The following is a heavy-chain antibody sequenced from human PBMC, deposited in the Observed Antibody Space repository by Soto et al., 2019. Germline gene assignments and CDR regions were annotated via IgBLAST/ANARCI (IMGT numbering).Heavy chain of an antibody. Sequence: GGSLRLSCAASGFTLSTYWMHWVRQAPGKGLVWVSRIIGDGSTTNYADSVKGRFTISRDNAKNMLYLQVSGLIAEDTAVYYCARGGLRSYWFDPWGQGTLVTVSS. CDR1: GFTLSTYW. D-gene: IGHD3-10*01. CDR2: IIGDGSTT. V-gene: IGHV3-74*01. J-gene: IGHJ5*02. CDR3: ARGGLRSYWFDP.